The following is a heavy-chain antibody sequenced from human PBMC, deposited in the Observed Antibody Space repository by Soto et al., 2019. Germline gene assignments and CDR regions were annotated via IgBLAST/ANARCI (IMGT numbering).Heavy chain of an antibody. CDR1: GYSFITYG. D-gene: IGHD6-6*01. Sequence: QVQLVQSGAEVQKPGASVKVSCKASGYSFITYGISWVRQAPGQGLEWMGWISTYNGNTNYAQKPQGMITKTTDTYTTTGYRELRRLRSDDPTVYYCARDRPTSSIRARDYYYAMDVWGQATTVTVSS. CDR3: ARDRPTSSIRARDYYYAMDV. V-gene: IGHV1-18*01. J-gene: IGHJ6*02. CDR2: ISTYNGNT.